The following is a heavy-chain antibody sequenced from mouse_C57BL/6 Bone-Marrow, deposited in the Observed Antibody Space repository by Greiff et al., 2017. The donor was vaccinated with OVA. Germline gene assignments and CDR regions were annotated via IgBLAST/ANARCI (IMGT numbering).Heavy chain of an antibody. CDR2: IRNKANGYTT. V-gene: IGHV7-3*01. CDR3: ARYGNYVAMDY. Sequence: EVQLKESGGGLVQPGGSLSLSCAASGFTFTDYYMSWVRQPPGKALEWLGFIRNKANGYTTEYSASVKGRFTISRDNSQSILYLQMNALRAEDSATYYCARYGNYVAMDYWGQGTSVTVSS. J-gene: IGHJ4*01. D-gene: IGHD2-1*01. CDR1: GFTFTDYY.